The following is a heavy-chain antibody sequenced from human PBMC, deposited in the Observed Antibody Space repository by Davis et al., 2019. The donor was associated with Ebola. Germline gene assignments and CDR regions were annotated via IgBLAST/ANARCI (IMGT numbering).Heavy chain of an antibody. V-gene: IGHV4-59*01. D-gene: IGHD2-15*01. CDR1: GGPFSSYY. Sequence: SETLSPTCTAPGGPFSSYYWSWIRQPPGKGLEWFGYIYYSGSTNYNPPLKSRVTISVDTPKNQFSLKLSSVTAADTAVYYCARAYCSGGSCYPWYFDLWGRGTLVTVSS. CDR2: IYYSGST. J-gene: IGHJ2*01. CDR3: ARAYCSGGSCYPWYFDL.